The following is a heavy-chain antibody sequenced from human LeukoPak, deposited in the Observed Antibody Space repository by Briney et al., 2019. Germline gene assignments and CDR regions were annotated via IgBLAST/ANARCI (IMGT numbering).Heavy chain of an antibody. CDR2: IKQDGSEK. CDR3: ARGTLRFGEFSWVAFDL. CDR1: GFTFSNYW. J-gene: IGHJ4*02. D-gene: IGHD3-10*01. V-gene: IGHV3-7*01. Sequence: PGGSLRLSCGGPGFTFSNYWMNWVRQAPGKGLEWVANIKQDGSEKYYVDSVKGRFTISRDNARNSLFLQMNSLRAEDTAVYYCARGTLRFGEFSWVAFDLWGQGTLVTVSS.